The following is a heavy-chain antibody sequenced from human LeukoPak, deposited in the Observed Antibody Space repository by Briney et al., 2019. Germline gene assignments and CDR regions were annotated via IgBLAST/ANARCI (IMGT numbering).Heavy chain of an antibody. CDR1: GDSLTSHF. V-gene: IGHV4-59*08. Sequence: PSETLSLTCNVSGDSLTSHFWSWIRQTPGKGLEWIGYVFHSGTTNYSPSLKSRVTISLDTSKKQFYLRLASVTAADTAVYYCARRMATVTDAFDLWGRGTMVSVSS. CDR2: VFHSGTT. CDR3: ARRMATVTDAFDL. D-gene: IGHD5-24*01. J-gene: IGHJ3*01.